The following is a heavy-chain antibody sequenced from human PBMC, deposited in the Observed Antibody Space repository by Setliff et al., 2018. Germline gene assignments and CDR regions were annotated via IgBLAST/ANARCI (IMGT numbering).Heavy chain of an antibody. J-gene: IGHJ4*02. CDR2: ISGSSTYT. CDR1: GFTVSSDY. D-gene: IGHD2-15*01. CDR3: ARTAGSSSASGFDY. Sequence: GGSLRLSCAASGFTVSSDYMSWFRQAPGKGLEWVSSISGSSTYTYYADSVKGRFTISRDNAKDSLYLQMNSLRAEDTAVYYFARTAGSSSASGFDYWGQGTLVTVSS. V-gene: IGHV3-21*03.